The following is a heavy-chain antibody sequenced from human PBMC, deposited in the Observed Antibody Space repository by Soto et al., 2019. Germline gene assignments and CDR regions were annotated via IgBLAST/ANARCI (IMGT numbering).Heavy chain of an antibody. CDR3: ARGYSSDNWFDP. D-gene: IGHD6-19*01. CDR2: IGTAGDT. J-gene: IGHJ5*02. V-gene: IGHV3-13*01. CDR1: GFTFSSYD. Sequence: SGGSLRLSCAASGFTFSSYDMHWVRQATGKGLEWVSAIGTAGDTYYPGSVKGRFTISRENAKNSLYLQMNSLRAEDTAVYYCARGYSSDNWFDPWGQGTLVTVSS.